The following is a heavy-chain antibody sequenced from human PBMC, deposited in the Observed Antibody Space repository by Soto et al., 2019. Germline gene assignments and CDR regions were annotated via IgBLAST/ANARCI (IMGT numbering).Heavy chain of an antibody. CDR1: GFTVDDYA. D-gene: IGHD6-13*01. J-gene: IGHJ1*01. Sequence: SLRLSCAASGFTVDDYAMHWVRQAPAKGLEWVSGINWNSGSIGYGDSVKGRFAISRDNAKNSLHLQMNSLSAEDTAFYYCVKDESINWYSGHFRHWGQGTLVTVSS. CDR3: VKDESINWYSGHFRH. V-gene: IGHV3-9*01. CDR2: INWNSGSI.